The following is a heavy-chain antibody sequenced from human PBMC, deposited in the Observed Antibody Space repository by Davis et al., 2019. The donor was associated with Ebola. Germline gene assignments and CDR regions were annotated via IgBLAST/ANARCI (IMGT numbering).Heavy chain of an antibody. V-gene: IGHV3-23*01. J-gene: IGHJ4*02. Sequence: GESLKISCAASGFTFSSYAMSWVRQAPGKGLEWVSAISGSGGSTYYADSVKGRFTISRDNSKNTLYLQMNSLRAEDTAVYYCAKDHSMLVVVLFVYWGQGSLVTVSS. CDR3: AKDHSMLVVVLFVY. D-gene: IGHD3-22*01. CDR2: ISGSGGST. CDR1: GFTFSSYA.